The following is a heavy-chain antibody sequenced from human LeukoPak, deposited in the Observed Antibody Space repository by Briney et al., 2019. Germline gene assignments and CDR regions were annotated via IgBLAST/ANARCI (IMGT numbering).Heavy chain of an antibody. CDR1: GFTFDDYA. CDR2: ISWNSGSI. J-gene: IGHJ4*02. Sequence: PGRSLRLSCAASGFTFDDYAMHWVRQAPGKGLEWVSGISWNSGSIGYADSVKGRFTISRDNAKNSLYLQMNSLRAEDTALYYCAKDRYDSSGYYYGLVDYWGQGTLVTVSS. CDR3: AKDRYDSSGYYYGLVDY. V-gene: IGHV3-9*01. D-gene: IGHD3-22*01.